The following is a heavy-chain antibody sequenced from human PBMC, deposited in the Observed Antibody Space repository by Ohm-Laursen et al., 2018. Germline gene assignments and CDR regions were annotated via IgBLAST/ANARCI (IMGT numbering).Heavy chain of an antibody. V-gene: IGHV4-4*07. CDR1: GGSISAYY. D-gene: IGHD6-13*01. J-gene: IGHJ4*02. Sequence: SETLSLTCTVSGGSISAYYWSWIRQPAGKGLEWIGRIYTSGTTNYNPSLKSRVTISVDTSKNQFSLKLSSVTAADTAVYYCTRGKAKGIASASTQYYFDYWGQGTLVTVSS. CDR2: IYTSGTT. CDR3: TRGKAKGIASASTQYYFDY.